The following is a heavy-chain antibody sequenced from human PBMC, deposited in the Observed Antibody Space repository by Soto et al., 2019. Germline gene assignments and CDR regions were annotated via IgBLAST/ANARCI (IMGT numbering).Heavy chain of an antibody. CDR1: GFTFSSYA. CDR2: ISGSGSNP. Sequence: EVQVLESGGGLVQPGGSLRLSCAASGFTFSSYAMSWVRQAPGQGLEWVSAISGSGSNPYYVDSVKGRFTISRDNSKNILYLQMNSLGAEDTALYYCAKTASMSIRDGFDHWGQGTLVTVSS. J-gene: IGHJ4*02. CDR3: AKTASMSIRDGFDH. V-gene: IGHV3-23*01.